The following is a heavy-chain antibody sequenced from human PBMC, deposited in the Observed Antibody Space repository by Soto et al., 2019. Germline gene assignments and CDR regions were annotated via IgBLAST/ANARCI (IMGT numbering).Heavy chain of an antibody. CDR2: IYYSGST. Sequence: SXTLSLTSTVSGGSISSSSYYWGLIRQPPGKGLEWIGSIYYSGSTYYNPSLKSRVTISVDTSKNQFSLKLRSVTAADTAVYYCARRGSGSYSDYWGQGTLVTVSS. CDR1: GGSISSSSYY. V-gene: IGHV4-39*01. D-gene: IGHD3-10*01. J-gene: IGHJ4*02. CDR3: ARRGSGSYSDY.